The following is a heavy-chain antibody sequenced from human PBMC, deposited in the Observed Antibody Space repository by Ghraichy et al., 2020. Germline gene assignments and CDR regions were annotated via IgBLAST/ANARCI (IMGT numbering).Heavy chain of an antibody. V-gene: IGHV3-7*01. J-gene: IGHJ4*02. Sequence: GESLNISCAASGFTFSSYWMSWVRQAPGKGLEWVANIKQDGSEKYYVDSVKGRFTISRDNAKNSLYLQMNSLRAEDTAVYYCARGGGSYYELDYWGQGTLVTVSS. CDR1: GFTFSSYW. CDR2: IKQDGSEK. D-gene: IGHD1-26*01. CDR3: ARGGGSYYELDY.